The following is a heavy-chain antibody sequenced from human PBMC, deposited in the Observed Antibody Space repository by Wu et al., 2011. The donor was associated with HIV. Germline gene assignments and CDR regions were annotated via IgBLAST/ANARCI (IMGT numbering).Heavy chain of an antibody. D-gene: IGHD5/OR15-5a*01. CDR3: AREESSLTRVSSYFYGMDV. CDR2: ISTYDGNT. Sequence: QVQLVQSGAEVKKPGASVKVSCKASGYTYTTYGVSWVRQAPGQGLEWMGWISTYDGNTNYVQNLQGRVTLTTDTSTNTAYMELKSLRFDDTAVYYCAREESSLTRVSSYFYGMDVWGQGTTVTVSS. V-gene: IGHV1-18*01. CDR1: GYTYTTYG. J-gene: IGHJ6*02.